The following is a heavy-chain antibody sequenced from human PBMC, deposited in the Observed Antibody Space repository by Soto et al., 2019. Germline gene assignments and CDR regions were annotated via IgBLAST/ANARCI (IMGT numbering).Heavy chain of an antibody. Sequence: QVQLVQSGAEVTKPGSSVKVSCKTSGGTFNNSTISWVRQAPGQGLEWMGGIIPIFGTATYAQKFQGRVTIIADESTSSAYMELTSLRSDDTAVYYCARGSGWIYFQNWGQGTLVTVSS. CDR1: GGTFNNST. V-gene: IGHV1-69*12. J-gene: IGHJ1*01. D-gene: IGHD6-19*01. CDR2: IIPIFGTA. CDR3: ARGSGWIYFQN.